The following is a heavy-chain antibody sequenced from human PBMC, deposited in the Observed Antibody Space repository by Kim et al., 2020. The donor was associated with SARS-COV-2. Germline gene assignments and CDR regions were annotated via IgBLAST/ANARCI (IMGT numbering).Heavy chain of an antibody. V-gene: IGHV4-34*01. J-gene: IGHJ6*02. CDR1: GGSFSGYY. CDR3: ARGWSFTMVRGVIEGDGMDV. Sequence: SETLSLTCAVYGGSFSGYYWSWIRQPPGKGLEWIGEINHSGSTNYNPSLKSRVTISVDTSKNQFSLKLSSVTAADTAVYYCARGWSFTMVRGVIEGDGMDVWGQGTTVTVSS. CDR2: INHSGST. D-gene: IGHD3-10*01.